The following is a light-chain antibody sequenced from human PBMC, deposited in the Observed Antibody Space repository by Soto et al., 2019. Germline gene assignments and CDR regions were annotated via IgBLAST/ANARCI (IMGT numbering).Light chain of an antibody. Sequence: DIQMTQSPSTLSASVGDRVSITCRASQNIGNWLAWYQQKPGKAPRLLIHHASNLESGVPSRISGSGSGTEFTLIISSLQPEDVAIYYCQQYDSYSPTFGQRTKVDIK. V-gene: IGKV1-5*01. CDR2: HAS. J-gene: IGKJ1*01. CDR3: QQYDSYSPT. CDR1: QNIGNW.